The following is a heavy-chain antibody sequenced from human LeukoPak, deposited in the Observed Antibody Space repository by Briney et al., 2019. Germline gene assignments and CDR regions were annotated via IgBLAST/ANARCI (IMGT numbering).Heavy chain of an antibody. D-gene: IGHD5-12*01. CDR2: ISGSGGST. CDR3: AKSLPRRYSGYDSDY. V-gene: IGHV3-23*01. J-gene: IGHJ4*02. CDR1: GFTFSSYA. Sequence: GGSLRLSCAASGFTFSSYAMSWVRQAPGKGLEWVSVISGSGGSTYYADSVKGRFTISRDNSKNTLYLQMNSLRAEDTAVYYCAKSLPRRYSGYDSDYWGQGTLVTVSS.